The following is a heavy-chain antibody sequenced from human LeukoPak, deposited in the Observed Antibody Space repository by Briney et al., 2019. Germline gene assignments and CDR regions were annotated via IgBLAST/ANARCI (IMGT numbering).Heavy chain of an antibody. D-gene: IGHD4-17*01. CDR3: ARENYGDYGAYFDY. CDR2: INHSGST. Sequence: SETLSLTCAVYGGSFSGYYWSWIRQPPGKGLEWIGEINHSGSTNYNPSLKSRVTISVDTSKNQFSLKLSSVTAADTAVYYCARENYGDYGAYFDYWGQGTLVTVSS. V-gene: IGHV4-34*01. CDR1: GGSFSGYY. J-gene: IGHJ4*02.